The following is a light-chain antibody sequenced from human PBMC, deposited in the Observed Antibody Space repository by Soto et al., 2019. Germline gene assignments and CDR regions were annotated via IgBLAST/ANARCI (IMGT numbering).Light chain of an antibody. Sequence: EIVLTQSPATLSLSPGERATLSCRASQSVSSYLAWYQQKPGPAPRLLIYDASNRATGIPDRFSGSGSGTDFTLTISRLEPEDFAVYYCQQYGSSRTFGQGTKVDIK. CDR2: DAS. CDR1: QSVSSY. J-gene: IGKJ1*01. CDR3: QQYGSSRT. V-gene: IGKV3-20*01.